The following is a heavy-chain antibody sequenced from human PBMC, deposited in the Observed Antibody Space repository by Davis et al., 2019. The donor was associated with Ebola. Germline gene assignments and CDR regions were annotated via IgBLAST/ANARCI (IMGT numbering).Heavy chain of an antibody. J-gene: IGHJ4*02. CDR2: ITDNAGRT. CDR1: GFTFSSYW. CDR3: AKDPPAYGAVYFDN. V-gene: IGHV3-23*01. D-gene: IGHD4-17*01. Sequence: GGSLRLSCAASGFTFSSYWMHWVRQAPGKGLEWVSSITDNAGRTYYADSVKGRFTISRDNSKNTLYLQMNNLRVDDTALYFCAKDPPAYGAVYFDNWGQGTLVSVSS.